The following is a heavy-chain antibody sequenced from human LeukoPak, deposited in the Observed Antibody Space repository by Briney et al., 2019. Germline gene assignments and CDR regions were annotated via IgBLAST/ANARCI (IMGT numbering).Heavy chain of an antibody. V-gene: IGHV4-34*01. Sequence: PSETLSLTCAVYGGSFSGYYWSWIRQPPGKGLEWIGEISHSGSTNYNPSLKSRVTISVDTSKNQFSLKLSSVTAADTAVYYCARRLKLAVAGTGYYMDVWGKGTTVTVSS. CDR1: GGSFSGYY. CDR2: ISHSGST. J-gene: IGHJ6*03. D-gene: IGHD6-19*01. CDR3: ARRLKLAVAGTGYYMDV.